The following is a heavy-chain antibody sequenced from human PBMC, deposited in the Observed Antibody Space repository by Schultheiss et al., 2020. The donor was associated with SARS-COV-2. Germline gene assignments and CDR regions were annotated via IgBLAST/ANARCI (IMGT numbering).Heavy chain of an antibody. V-gene: IGHV1-24*01. J-gene: IGHJ1*01. CDR2: ISVYNGST. CDR3: ARSAHVGWLVPVYFQH. CDR1: GYTLTELS. Sequence: ASVKVSCKVSGYTLTELSMHWVRQAPGQGLEWMGWISVYNGSTSYAQKFQGRVTMTTDTSTSTAYMELSSLRSEDTAVYYCARSAHVGWLVPVYFQHWGQGTLVTVSS. D-gene: IGHD6-19*01.